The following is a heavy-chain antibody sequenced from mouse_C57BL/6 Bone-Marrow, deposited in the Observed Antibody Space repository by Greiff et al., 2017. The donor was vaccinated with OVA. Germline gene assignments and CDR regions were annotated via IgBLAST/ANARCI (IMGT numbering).Heavy chain of an antibody. V-gene: IGHV1-59*01. CDR1: GYTFTSYW. D-gene: IGHD2-4*01. CDR3: ARDDYDVPRYFDV. Sequence: VQLQQPGAELVRPGTSVKLSCKASGYTFTSYWMHWVKQRPGQGLEWIGVIDPSDSYTNYNQKFKGKATLTVETSSSTAYMQLSSLTSEDSAVYYCARDDYDVPRYFDVWGTGTTVTVSS. CDR2: IDPSDSYT. J-gene: IGHJ1*03.